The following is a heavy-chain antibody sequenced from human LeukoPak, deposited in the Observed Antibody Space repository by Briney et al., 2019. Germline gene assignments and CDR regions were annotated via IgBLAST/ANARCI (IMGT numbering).Heavy chain of an antibody. CDR1: RFTFSSYW. CDR3: TRDRGYNCFDS. D-gene: IGHD3-16*01. V-gene: IGHV3-7*04. Sequence: GGSLRLSCAASRFTFSSYWMAWVRQAPGKGLEWVANIKEDGSDTYYLDSVKGRFTISRDNAKNSLNLQMNSLRAEDTAVYYCTRDRGYNCFDSWGQGTLATVSS. CDR2: IKEDGSDT. J-gene: IGHJ5*01.